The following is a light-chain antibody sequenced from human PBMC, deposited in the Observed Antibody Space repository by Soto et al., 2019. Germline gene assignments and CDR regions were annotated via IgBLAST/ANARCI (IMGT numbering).Light chain of an antibody. CDR3: QVWDSISDHLV. CDR1: DIGTKS. CDR2: DDS. Sequence: SYELTQPPSVSVVPGQTASISCGGNDIGTKSVQWYQKKPGQAPVLVVYDDSDRPSGIPERFSGSDSGNTATLTISRVEAGDEADYYCQVWDSISDHLVFGGGTKLTVL. V-gene: IGLV3-21*02. J-gene: IGLJ2*01.